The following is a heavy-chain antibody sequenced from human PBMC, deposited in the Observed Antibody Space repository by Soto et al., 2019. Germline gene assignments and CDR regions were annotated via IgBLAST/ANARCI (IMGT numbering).Heavy chain of an antibody. V-gene: IGHV4-4*07. J-gene: IGHJ6*02. CDR2: IYTSGST. Sequence: PSETLSLTCTVSGGSISSYYWSWIRQPAGKGLEWIGRIYTSGSTDYNPSLKSRVTMSVDTSKNQFSLKLSSVTAADTAVYYCARSGAARTYYYYYGMDVWGHGTTVTVSS. CDR3: ARSGAARTYYYYYGMDV. CDR1: GGSISSYY. D-gene: IGHD6-25*01.